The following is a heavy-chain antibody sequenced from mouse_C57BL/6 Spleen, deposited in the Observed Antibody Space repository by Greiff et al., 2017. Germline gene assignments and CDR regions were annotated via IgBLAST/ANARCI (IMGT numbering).Heavy chain of an antibody. CDR2: IYPSDSET. CDR3: ARIGSSGSPWFAY. CDR1: GYTFTSYW. D-gene: IGHD3-2*02. J-gene: IGHJ3*01. Sequence: QVQLQQPGAELVRPGSSVKLSCKASGYTFTSYWMDWVKQRPGQGLEWIGNIYPSDSETHYNQKFKDKATLTVDKSSSTAYMQLSSLTSEDSAVYYCARIGSSGSPWFAYWGQGTLVTVSA. V-gene: IGHV1-61*01.